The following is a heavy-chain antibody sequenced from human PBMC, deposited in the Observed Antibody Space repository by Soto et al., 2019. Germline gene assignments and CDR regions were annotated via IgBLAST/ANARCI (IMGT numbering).Heavy chain of an antibody. Sequence: QVQLVESGGGVVQPGRSLRLSCAASGFTFSSYAMHWVRQAPGKGLEWVAVISYDGSNKYYADSVKGRFTISRDNSKNTLYLQMNSLRAEDTAVYYCARQDSSCWYGSSDYYYGMDVWGQGTTVTVSS. CDR1: GFTFSSYA. J-gene: IGHJ6*02. CDR3: ARQDSSCWYGSSDYYYGMDV. D-gene: IGHD6-13*01. CDR2: ISYDGSNK. V-gene: IGHV3-30-3*01.